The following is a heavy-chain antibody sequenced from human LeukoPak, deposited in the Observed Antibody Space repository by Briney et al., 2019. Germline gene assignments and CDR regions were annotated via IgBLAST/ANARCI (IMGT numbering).Heavy chain of an antibody. CDR3: ARDLRMGYYGSGSCFDY. Sequence: GGSLRLSCAASGFTFSSYWMHWVRQAPGKGLVWVSRINSDGSSTSYADSVKGRFTISRDNAKNTLYLQMNSLRAEDTAVYYCARDLRMGYYGSGSCFDYRGQGTLVTVSS. V-gene: IGHV3-74*01. D-gene: IGHD3-10*01. J-gene: IGHJ4*02. CDR1: GFTFSSYW. CDR2: INSDGSST.